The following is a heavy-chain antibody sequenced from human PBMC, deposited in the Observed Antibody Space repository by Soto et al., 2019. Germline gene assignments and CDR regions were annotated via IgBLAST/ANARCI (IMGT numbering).Heavy chain of an antibody. CDR1: GFTFSSYG. CDR3: AIFDGDAIDY. CDR2: ISYDGSNK. Sequence: QVQLVESGGGVVQPGRSLRLSCAASGFTFSSYGMHWVRQAPGKGLEWVAVISYDGSNKYYADSVKGRFTISRDNSKNTLYLPMNSLRAEDTAVYYCAIFDGDAIDYWGQGTLVTVSS. V-gene: IGHV3-30*03. J-gene: IGHJ4*02. D-gene: IGHD4-17*01.